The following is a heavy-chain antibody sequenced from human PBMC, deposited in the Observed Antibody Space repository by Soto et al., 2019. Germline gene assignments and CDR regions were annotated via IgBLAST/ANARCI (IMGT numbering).Heavy chain of an antibody. J-gene: IGHJ5*02. CDR3: ARQEIIAARPGWFDP. CDR1: GYSFTSYW. Sequence: GESLKISCKGSGYSFTSYWIGWVRQMPGKGLEWMGIIYPGDSDTRYSPSFQGQVPISADKSISTAYLQWSSLKASDTAMYYCARQEIIAARPGWFDPWGQGTLVTVSS. D-gene: IGHD6-6*01. V-gene: IGHV5-51*01. CDR2: IYPGDSDT.